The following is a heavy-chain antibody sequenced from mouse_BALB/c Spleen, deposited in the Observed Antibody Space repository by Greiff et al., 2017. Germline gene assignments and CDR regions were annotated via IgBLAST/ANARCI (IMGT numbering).Heavy chain of an antibody. CDR1: GFTFSSYA. V-gene: IGHV5-6-5*01. CDR2: ISSGGST. CDR3: ARGGSTRAMDY. Sequence: EVQVVESGGGLVKPGGSLKLSCAASGFTFSSYAMSWVRQTPEKRLEWVASISSGGSTYYPDSVKGRFTISSDNARNILYLQMSSLRSEDTAMYYCARGGSTRAMDYWGQGTSVTVSS. J-gene: IGHJ4*01.